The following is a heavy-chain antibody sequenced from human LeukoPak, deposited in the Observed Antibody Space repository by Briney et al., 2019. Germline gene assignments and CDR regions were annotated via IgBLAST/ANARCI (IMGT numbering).Heavy chain of an antibody. V-gene: IGHV4-34*01. D-gene: IGHD2-8*01. CDR2: IHYTGST. CDR3: ARNLWSDDC. Sequence: PSETLSLTCAVYGGSFSRYFWYWIRQPPGKGLEWIGEIHYTGSTHSNPSLESRLTMSVDTSKNQFSLSLNSVTAADTAVYYCARNLWSDDCWGQGILVTVSS. CDR1: GGSFSRYF. J-gene: IGHJ4*02.